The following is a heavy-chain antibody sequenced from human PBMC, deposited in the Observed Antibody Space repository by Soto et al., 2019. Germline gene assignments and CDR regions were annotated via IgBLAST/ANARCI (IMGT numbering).Heavy chain of an antibody. CDR3: TRSIDYDFWSGQREGNDY. D-gene: IGHD3-3*01. CDR1: GFTFSASA. V-gene: IGHV3-73*01. J-gene: IGHJ4*02. Sequence: PGGSLRLSCAASGFTFSASAMHWVRQASGKGLEWVGRIRSKANSYATAYAASAKGWFTISRDDSKNTAYLQMNSLKTEDTAVYDCTRSIDYDFWSGQREGNDYWGQGTLVPVSS. CDR2: IRSKANSYAT.